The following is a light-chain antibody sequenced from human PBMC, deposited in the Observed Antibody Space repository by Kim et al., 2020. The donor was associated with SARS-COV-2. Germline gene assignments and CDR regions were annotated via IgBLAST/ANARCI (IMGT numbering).Light chain of an antibody. CDR3: AAWDDSLYGRV. CDR1: ASNIGNYP. Sequence: QSVLTQPPSPSGTPGQRVTISCSGSASNIGNYPVSWYQQVPGTAPKLLIYGNDQRPSGVPDRFSGSKSGTSASLAISGLQSEDEADYFCAAWDDSLYGRVFGGGTQLTVL. J-gene: IGLJ3*02. CDR2: GND. V-gene: IGLV1-44*01.